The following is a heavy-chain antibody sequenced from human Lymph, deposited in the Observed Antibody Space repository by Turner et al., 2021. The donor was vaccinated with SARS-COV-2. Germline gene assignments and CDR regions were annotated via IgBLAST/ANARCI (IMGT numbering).Heavy chain of an antibody. Sequence: QVQLVQSGAEVKMPGSSVMVSCKASGGTFSSYAISWVRQAPGQGLGWMGGIIPIFGTPNYAQKFQGRVTITADESTSTAYMELSSLRSEDTAVYYCASFGGDYVFDYWGQGTLVTVSS. CDR2: IIPIFGTP. CDR1: GGTFSSYA. D-gene: IGHD3-10*01. J-gene: IGHJ4*02. V-gene: IGHV1-69*01. CDR3: ASFGGDYVFDY.